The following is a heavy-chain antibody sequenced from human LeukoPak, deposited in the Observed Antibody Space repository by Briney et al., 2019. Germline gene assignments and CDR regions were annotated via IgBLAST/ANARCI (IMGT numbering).Heavy chain of an antibody. D-gene: IGHD4-17*01. CDR1: GGSISSGGYS. CDR2: IYYSGST. Sequence: SETLSLTCAVSGGSISSGGYSWSWIRQPPGKGLEWIGYIYYSGSTYYNPSLKSRVTISVDTSKNQFSLKLSSVTAADTAVYYCARATTVTILPNYWGQGTLVTVSS. V-gene: IGHV4-30-4*07. J-gene: IGHJ4*02. CDR3: ARATTVTILPNY.